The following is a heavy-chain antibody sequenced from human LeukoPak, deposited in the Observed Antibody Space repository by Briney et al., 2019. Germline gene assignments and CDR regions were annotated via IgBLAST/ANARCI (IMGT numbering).Heavy chain of an antibody. CDR3: ARDLYGEHSFDY. CDR2: ISSSSSYI. Sequence: PGGSLRLSCAASGFTFSSYSMNWVRQAPGKGLEWVSSISSSSSYIYYADSVKGRFTISRDNAKNSLYLQMNSLRAEDTAVYYCARDLYGEHSFDYWGQGTLVTVSS. CDR1: GFTFSSYS. V-gene: IGHV3-21*01. J-gene: IGHJ4*02. D-gene: IGHD4-17*01.